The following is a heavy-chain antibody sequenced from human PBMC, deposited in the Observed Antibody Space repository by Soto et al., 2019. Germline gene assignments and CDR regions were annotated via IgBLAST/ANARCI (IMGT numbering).Heavy chain of an antibody. J-gene: IGHJ6*02. CDR1: GYTFTSYD. D-gene: IGHD1-1*01. V-gene: IGHV1-8*01. CDR2: VNPNSGNT. Sequence: QVQLVQSGAEVKKPGASVKVSCKASGYTFTSYDINWVRQATGQGLEWMGGVNPNSGNTGYAQKFQGRXXMXRXXSISTDYMELSSLRSEDTSVYYCARERTGTTSMDVWGQGTTVTVSS. CDR3: ARERTGTTSMDV.